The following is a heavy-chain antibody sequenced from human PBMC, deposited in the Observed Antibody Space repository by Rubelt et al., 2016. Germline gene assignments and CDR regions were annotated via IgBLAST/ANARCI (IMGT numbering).Heavy chain of an antibody. CDR2: IYPNERT. J-gene: IGHJ3*02. V-gene: IGHV3-66*01. CDR1: GVTFSSYA. CDR3: ARELRAAANYRTGLDI. D-gene: IGHD6-13*01. Sequence: EVQLVESGGGLVQPGGSLRLSCAASGVTFSSYAMSWVRQAPGKGLEWVSVIYPNERTLYADSVRGRFTISSDNSENTLFLQMNSLRTKDTAVYYCARELRAAANYRTGLDIWGQGTMVTVSS.